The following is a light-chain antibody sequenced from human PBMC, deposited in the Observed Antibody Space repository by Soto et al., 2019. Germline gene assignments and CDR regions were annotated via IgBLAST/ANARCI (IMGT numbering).Light chain of an antibody. J-gene: IGLJ2*01. Sequence: QSALTQPPSASGSPGQSVTISCTGTTSDVGGYNYVSWYQLHPGKVPKLIISEVNKRPSGVPDRFSGSKSGSTASLPVSGLQAEDEADYFCSSYAGSKNFILFGGGTKVTVL. CDR3: SSYAGSKNFIL. V-gene: IGLV2-8*01. CDR1: TSDVGGYNY. CDR2: EVN.